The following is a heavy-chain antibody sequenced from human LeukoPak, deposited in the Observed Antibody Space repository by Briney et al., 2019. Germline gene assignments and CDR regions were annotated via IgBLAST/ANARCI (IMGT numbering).Heavy chain of an antibody. V-gene: IGHV3-21*01. CDR1: GFIFSNHN. D-gene: IGHD6-19*01. CDR3: ARVPIAVAGVDY. J-gene: IGHJ4*02. Sequence: GGSLRLSCAASGFIFSNHNMNWVRQAPGKGLGWVSSISSSSSYIYYADSVKGRFTISRDNAKNSLYLQMNSLRAEDTAVYYCARVPIAVAGVDYWGQGTLVTVSS. CDR2: ISSSSSYI.